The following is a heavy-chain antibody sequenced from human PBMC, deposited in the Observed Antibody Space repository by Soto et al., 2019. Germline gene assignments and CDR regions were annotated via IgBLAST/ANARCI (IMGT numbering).Heavy chain of an antibody. J-gene: IGHJ5*02. CDR2: IIPIFGTA. V-gene: IGHV1-69*13. D-gene: IGHD1-7*01. Sequence: SVKVSCKASGGTFSSYAISWVRQAPGQGLEWMGGIIPIFGTADYAQKFQGRVTITADESTSTAYMELSSLRSEDTAVYYCARGLTGTYNWFDPWGQGTLVTVSS. CDR3: ARGLTGTYNWFDP. CDR1: GGTFSSYA.